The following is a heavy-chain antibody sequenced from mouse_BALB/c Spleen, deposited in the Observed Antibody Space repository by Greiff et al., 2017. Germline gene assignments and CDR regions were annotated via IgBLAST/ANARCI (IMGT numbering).Heavy chain of an antibody. V-gene: IGHV1-63*02. D-gene: IGHD1-1*01. Sequence: QVHVKQSGAELVRPGTSVKMSCKAAGYTFTNYWIGWVKQRPGHGLEWIGDIYPGGGYTNYNEKFKGKATLTADTSSSTAYMQLSSLTSEDSAIYYCAITTVVEGFAYWGQGTLVTVSA. J-gene: IGHJ3*01. CDR2: IYPGGGYT. CDR3: AITTVVEGFAY. CDR1: GYTFTNYW.